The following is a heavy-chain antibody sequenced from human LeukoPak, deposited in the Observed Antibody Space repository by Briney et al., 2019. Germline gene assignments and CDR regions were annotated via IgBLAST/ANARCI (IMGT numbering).Heavy chain of an antibody. CDR3: AREMEGDYGSGTFFDL. CDR1: EFVFSDYY. J-gene: IGHJ4*02. V-gene: IGHV3-11*01. Sequence: PGGSLRLSCAASEFVFSDYYMSWIRQAPGKGLEWVSYIRDSGSTIYYADSVKGRFTISRDKVKNSLYLQMNGLRAEDTAVYYCAREMEGDYGSGTFFDLCGQGNMVTVSS. CDR2: IRDSGSTI. D-gene: IGHD3-10*01.